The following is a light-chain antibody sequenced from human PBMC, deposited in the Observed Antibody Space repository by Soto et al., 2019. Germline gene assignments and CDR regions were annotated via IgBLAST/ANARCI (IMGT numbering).Light chain of an antibody. Sequence: DIQMTQSPSSLSVSIGDRVTITCRASQSISTYLNWYEQKPGKAPNLLIYGASTLQSGVPSRFSGGGSGTYFPPTISGLQPEDLGFYYCKQSYPSPVPLGGGTKVEIK. J-gene: IGKJ4*01. CDR2: GAS. CDR3: KQSYPSPVP. V-gene: IGKV1-39*01. CDR1: QSISTY.